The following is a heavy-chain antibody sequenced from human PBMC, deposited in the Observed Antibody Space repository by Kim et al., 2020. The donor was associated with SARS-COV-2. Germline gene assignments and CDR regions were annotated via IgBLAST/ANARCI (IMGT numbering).Heavy chain of an antibody. CDR2: IRSKAYGGTT. V-gene: IGHV3-49*03. CDR3: TRTLRYFDWLLFWFDP. J-gene: IGHJ5*02. D-gene: IGHD3-9*01. CDR1: GFTFGDYA. Sequence: GGSLRLSCTASGFTFGDYAMSWFRQAPGKGLEWVGFIRSKAYGGTTEYAASVKGRFTISRDDSKSIAYLQMNSLKTEDTAVYYCTRTLRYFDWLLFWFDPWGQGTLVTVSS.